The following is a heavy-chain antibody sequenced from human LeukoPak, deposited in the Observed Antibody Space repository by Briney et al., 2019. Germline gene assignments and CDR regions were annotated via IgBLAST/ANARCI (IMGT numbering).Heavy chain of an antibody. J-gene: IGHJ3*02. CDR3: ARDQTSGSYEGDDAFDI. V-gene: IGHV4-34*01. CDR2: INHSGST. Sequence: KPSETLSLTCAVYGGSFSGYYWSWIRQPPGKGLEWIGEINHSGSTNYNPSLKSRVTISVDTSKNQFSLKLSSVTAADTAVYYCARDQTSGSYEGDDAFDIWGQGTMVTVSS. CDR1: GGSFSGYY. D-gene: IGHD1-26*01.